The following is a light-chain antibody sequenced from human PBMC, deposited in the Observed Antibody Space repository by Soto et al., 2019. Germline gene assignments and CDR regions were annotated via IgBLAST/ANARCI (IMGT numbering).Light chain of an antibody. CDR1: SSDVGGYNY. J-gene: IGLJ2*01. V-gene: IGLV2-11*01. CDR2: DVS. Sequence: QSALTQPRSVSGSPGQSVTISCTGTSSDVGGYNYVSWYQQHPGKAPKLMIYDVSKRPSGVPDRFSGSKSGNTASLTISGLQADYEADYYCCSYAGSYTVVFGGGTKLTVL. CDR3: CSYAGSYTVV.